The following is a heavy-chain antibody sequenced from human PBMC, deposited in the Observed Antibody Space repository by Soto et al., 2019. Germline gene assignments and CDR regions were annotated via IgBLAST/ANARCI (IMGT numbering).Heavy chain of an antibody. J-gene: IGHJ4*02. CDR3: TTMGGDNHLGSFDY. CDR1: GFTFSSYA. Sequence: EVQLLESGGGLVQPGGSLRLYCAASGFTFSSYAMNWVRQAPGKGLEWVSAISGSGGSTYYADSVKGRFTISRDNSKNTLYLQMNSLRAEDTTVYYCTTMGGDNHLGSFDYWGQGTLVTVSS. D-gene: IGHD2-21*01. CDR2: ISGSGGST. V-gene: IGHV3-23*01.